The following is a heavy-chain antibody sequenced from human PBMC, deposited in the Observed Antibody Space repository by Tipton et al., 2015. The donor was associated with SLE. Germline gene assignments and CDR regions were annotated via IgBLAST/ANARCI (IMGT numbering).Heavy chain of an antibody. CDR1: GFTFSSYW. D-gene: IGHD3-16*01. Sequence: SLRLSCAASGFTFSSYWMSWVRQAPGKGLEWVANIKQDGSEKYYVDSVKGRFTISRDNAKNSLYLQMNSLRAEDTAVYYCARALTRNSTGGESAFDIWGQGTMVTVSS. CDR3: ARALTRNSTGGESAFDI. CDR2: IKQDGSEK. V-gene: IGHV3-7*01. J-gene: IGHJ3*02.